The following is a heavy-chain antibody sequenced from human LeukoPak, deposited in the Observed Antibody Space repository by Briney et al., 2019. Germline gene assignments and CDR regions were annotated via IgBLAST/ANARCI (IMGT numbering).Heavy chain of an antibody. V-gene: IGHV1-18*01. CDR3: AREPHNYYGSGIGMDV. Sequence: ASLKVSCKASGYTFTSYGISWVRQAPGQGLEWMGWISAYNGNTNYAQKLQGRVTMTTDTSTSTAYMELRSLRSDDTAVYYCAREPHNYYGSGIGMDVWGQGTTVTVSS. D-gene: IGHD3-10*01. CDR2: ISAYNGNT. J-gene: IGHJ6*02. CDR1: GYTFTSYG.